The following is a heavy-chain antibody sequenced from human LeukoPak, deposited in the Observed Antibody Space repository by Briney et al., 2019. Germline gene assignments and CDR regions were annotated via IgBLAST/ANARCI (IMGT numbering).Heavy chain of an antibody. CDR1: GFTFSSYW. V-gene: IGHV3-23*01. Sequence: GGSLRLSCAASGFTFSSYWMNWARQAPGKGLEWVSAISGSGGSTYYADSVKGRFTISRDNSKNTLYLQMNSLRAEDTAVYYCAKETTVVAYYFDYWGQGTLVTVSS. CDR2: ISGSGGST. CDR3: AKETTVVAYYFDY. D-gene: IGHD4-23*01. J-gene: IGHJ4*02.